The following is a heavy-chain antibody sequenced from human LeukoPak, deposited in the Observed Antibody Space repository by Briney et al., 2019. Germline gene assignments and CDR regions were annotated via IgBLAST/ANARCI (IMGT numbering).Heavy chain of an antibody. CDR1: GFTFSSYS. CDR2: ISSSSSTK. Sequence: GGSLRLSCAASGFTFSSYSMNWVRQAPGKGLEWISYISSSSSTKHYADSVKGRFTISRDNSKNTLYLQMTSLRVEDTAVYYCVKSRPSGWNEYDYWGQGTLVTASS. CDR3: VKSRPSGWNEYDY. D-gene: IGHD6-19*01. J-gene: IGHJ4*02. V-gene: IGHV3-48*01.